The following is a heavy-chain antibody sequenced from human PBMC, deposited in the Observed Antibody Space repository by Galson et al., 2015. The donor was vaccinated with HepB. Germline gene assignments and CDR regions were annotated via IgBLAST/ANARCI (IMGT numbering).Heavy chain of an antibody. V-gene: IGHV1-69*13. J-gene: IGHJ6*03. D-gene: IGHD2-2*01. Sequence: SVKVSCKASGGTFSSYAISWVRQAPGQGLEWMGGIIPIFGTANYAQKFQGRVTITADESTSTAYMELSSLRSEDTAVYYCARAVLGYCSSTSCPLHYYYYYMDVWGKGTTVTVSS. CDR3: ARAVLGYCSSTSCPLHYYYYYMDV. CDR1: GGTFSSYA. CDR2: IIPIFGTA.